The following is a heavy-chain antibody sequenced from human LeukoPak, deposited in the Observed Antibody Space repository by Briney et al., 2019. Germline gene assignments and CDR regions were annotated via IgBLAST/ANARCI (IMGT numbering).Heavy chain of an antibody. CDR3: ARDNRRFGEKGGMDV. J-gene: IGHJ6*02. Sequence: PSETLSLTCTVSGGSVSNAGYYWTWIHQPPGNGLEWIAYIEYSGSNYYNPSLKSRVTLSVDTSKSQFSLKLSSVTAADTAVYYCARDNRRFGEKGGMDVWGQGTTVTVSS. D-gene: IGHD3-10*01. CDR2: IEYSGSN. CDR1: GGSVSNAGYY. V-gene: IGHV4-31*03.